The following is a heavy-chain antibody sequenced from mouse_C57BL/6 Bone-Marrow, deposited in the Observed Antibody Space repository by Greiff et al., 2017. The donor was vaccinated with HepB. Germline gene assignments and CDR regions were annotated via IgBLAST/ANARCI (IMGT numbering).Heavy chain of an antibody. V-gene: IGHV1-81*01. D-gene: IGHD2-14*01. CDR3: ARCPVRRNYAMDY. CDR1: GYTFTSYG. J-gene: IGHJ4*01. Sequence: VKLMESGAELARPGASVKLSCKASGYTFTSYGISWVKQRTGQGLEWIGEIYPRSGNTYYNEKFKGKATLTADKSSSTAYMELRSLTSEDSAVYFCARCPVRRNYAMDYWGQGTSVTVSS. CDR2: IYPRSGNT.